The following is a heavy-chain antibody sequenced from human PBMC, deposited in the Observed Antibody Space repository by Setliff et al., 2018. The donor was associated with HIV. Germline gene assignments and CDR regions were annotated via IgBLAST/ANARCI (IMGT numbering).Heavy chain of an antibody. Sequence: SETLSLTCSVSGVTISSHFWTWIRQPAGKGLEWIGRAYTGGSTNYNPSLKSRVTISVDTSKNQFSLNLTSVTAADTAVYYCATGPVCYHDWGQGTLVTVSS. D-gene: IGHD2-8*01. J-gene: IGHJ4*02. CDR1: GVTISSHF. V-gene: IGHV4-4*07. CDR3: ATGPVCYHD. CDR2: AYTGGST.